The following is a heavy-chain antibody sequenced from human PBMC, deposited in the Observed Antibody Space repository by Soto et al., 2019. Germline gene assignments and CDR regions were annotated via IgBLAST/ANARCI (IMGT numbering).Heavy chain of an antibody. Sequence: QVQLVESGGGVVQPGRSLRLSCAASGFTFSSYAMHWVRQAPGKGLEWVAVISYDGNNKYYADSVKGRFTISRDNSKNTLYLQMNSRRGEDTAVYYCARARRYFDYWGQGTLVTVSS. V-gene: IGHV3-30-3*01. CDR2: ISYDGNNK. CDR3: ARARRYFDY. J-gene: IGHJ4*02. CDR1: GFTFSSYA.